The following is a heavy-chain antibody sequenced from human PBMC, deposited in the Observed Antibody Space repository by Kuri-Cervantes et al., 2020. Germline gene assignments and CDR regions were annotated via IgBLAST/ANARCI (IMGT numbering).Heavy chain of an antibody. CDR1: GFTFSSYA. V-gene: IGHV3-23*01. CDR3: VKGGSITIFGVVIA. D-gene: IGHD3-3*01. CDR2: ISGSGGST. Sequence: GGSLRLSCAASGFTFSSYAMSWVRQAPGKGLEWVSAISGSGGSTYYADSVKGRFTISRDNSKNTLYLQMNSLRAEDTAVYYSVKGGSITIFGVVIAWGQGTLVTVSS. J-gene: IGHJ5*02.